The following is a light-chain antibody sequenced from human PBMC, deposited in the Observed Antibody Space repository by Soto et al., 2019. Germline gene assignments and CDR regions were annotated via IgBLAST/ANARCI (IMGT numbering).Light chain of an antibody. V-gene: IGLV2-11*01. J-gene: IGLJ2*01. CDR1: SSDVGDYKY. CDR3: CSYGGSLDVV. CDR2: DVS. Sequence: QSALTQPRSVSGSPGQSVTISCTRTSSDVGDYKYVSWYQHHPGKAPKVMIYDVSKRPSGVPDRFSGSKSGNTASLTISGLQAEDEANYYCCSYGGSLDVVFGGVTKLTVL.